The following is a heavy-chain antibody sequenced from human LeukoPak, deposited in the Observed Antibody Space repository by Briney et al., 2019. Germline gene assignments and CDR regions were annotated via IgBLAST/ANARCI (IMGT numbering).Heavy chain of an antibody. D-gene: IGHD3-10*01. CDR2: IYYSGST. CDR1: GGSISNNY. J-gene: IGHJ4*02. Sequence: SETLSLTCTVSGGSISNNYWSWIRQSPGKGLEWIGYIYYSGSTNYNPSLKSRVTISVDTSKNQFSLKLSSATAADTAVYYCARRDSRPGSGPFDYWGQGTLVTVSS. V-gene: IGHV4-59*08. CDR3: ARRDSRPGSGPFDY.